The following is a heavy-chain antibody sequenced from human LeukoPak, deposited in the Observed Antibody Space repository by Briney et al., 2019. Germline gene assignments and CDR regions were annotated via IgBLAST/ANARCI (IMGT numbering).Heavy chain of an antibody. CDR1: GFTFSSYA. Sequence: GGSLRLSCAASGFTFSSYAMTWVRQAPGKGLEWLSSISGSGGNTYYAGSVKGRFTISRDNSKNTMYLQMNSLRAEDTAVYYCARAYGDYVRFNWFDPWGQGTLVTVSS. CDR2: ISGSGGNT. J-gene: IGHJ5*02. V-gene: IGHV3-23*01. CDR3: ARAYGDYVRFNWFDP. D-gene: IGHD4-17*01.